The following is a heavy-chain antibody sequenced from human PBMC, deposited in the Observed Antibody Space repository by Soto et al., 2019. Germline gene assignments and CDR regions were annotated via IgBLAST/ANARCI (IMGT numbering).Heavy chain of an antibody. Sequence: EVQLVQTGGGLIQPGGSLRLSCAASGFTVTSYYMSWVRQAPGKGLEWVSLIYTGGNTNYADSVKGRLTISRDNSKNTLYLQMNSLRAEDTAVYYCARDYYYGSGNYYRADYYRYGMDVWGQGTTVTVSS. CDR1: GFTVTSYY. D-gene: IGHD3-10*01. V-gene: IGHV3-53*02. CDR2: IYTGGNT. CDR3: ARDYYYGSGNYYRADYYRYGMDV. J-gene: IGHJ6*02.